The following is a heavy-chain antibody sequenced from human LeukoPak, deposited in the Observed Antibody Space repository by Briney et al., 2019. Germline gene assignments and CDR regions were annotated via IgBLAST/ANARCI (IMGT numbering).Heavy chain of an antibody. CDR3: ARSLPSYYYDSSGYKPSHFDY. CDR1: GGTFITYA. V-gene: IGHV1-69*06. J-gene: IGHJ4*02. CDR2: IIPIFGTA. Sequence: ASVKVSSKASGGTFITYAISWVRQAPGQGLEWMGRIIPIFGTANYAQKFQGRVTITADKSTSTAYMELSSLRSEDTAVYYCARSLPSYYYDSSGYKPSHFDYWGQGTLVTVSS. D-gene: IGHD3-22*01.